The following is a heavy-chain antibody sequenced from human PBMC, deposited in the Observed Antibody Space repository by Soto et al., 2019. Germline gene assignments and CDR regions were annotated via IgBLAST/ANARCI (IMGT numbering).Heavy chain of an antibody. Sequence: VQLQESGPGLVKPSETLSLTCTVSGGSLSSYFWTWIRQPPGKGLEWIGYISYSGSTSYNPSFKGRVSISVDTSKNQFSLKLNSVTAADTAVYFCARTTFSAYDSLSYWGQGTLVTVSS. J-gene: IGHJ4*02. CDR3: ARTTFSAYDSLSY. D-gene: IGHD5-12*01. V-gene: IGHV4-59*01. CDR1: GGSLSSYF. CDR2: ISYSGST.